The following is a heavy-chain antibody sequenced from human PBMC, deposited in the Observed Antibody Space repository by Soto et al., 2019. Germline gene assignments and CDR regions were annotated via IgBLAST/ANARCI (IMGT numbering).Heavy chain of an antibody. CDR3: AREPYDFWSGYRYYYYYYMDV. CDR2: IKQDGSEK. V-gene: IGHV3-7*01. CDR1: GFTFSSYW. Sequence: PGGSLRLSCAASGFTFSSYWMSWVRQAPGKGLEWVANIKQDGSEKYYVDSVKGRLTISRDNAKNSLYLQMNSPRAEDTAVYYCAREPYDFWSGYRYYYYYYMDVWGKGTTVTVSS. D-gene: IGHD3-3*01. J-gene: IGHJ6*03.